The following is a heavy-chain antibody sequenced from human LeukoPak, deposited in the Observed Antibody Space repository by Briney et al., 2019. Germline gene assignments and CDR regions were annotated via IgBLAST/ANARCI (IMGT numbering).Heavy chain of an antibody. J-gene: IGHJ4*02. CDR3: ATDLVPHYYDRSGYDY. D-gene: IGHD3-22*01. CDR1: GFTFSDRY. CDR2: SRNKANSYTT. Sequence: PGGSLRLSCAASGFTFSDRYMDWVRQSPGKGLEWVGRSRNKANSYTTEYAASVKGRFTISRDDSKNTLYLQMNSLKTEDTAVYYCATDLVPHYYDRSGYDYWGQGTLVTVSS. V-gene: IGHV3-72*01.